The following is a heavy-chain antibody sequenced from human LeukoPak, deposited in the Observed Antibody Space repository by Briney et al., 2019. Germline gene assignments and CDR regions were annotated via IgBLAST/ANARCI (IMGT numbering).Heavy chain of an antibody. CDR2: ISSSGRTV. V-gene: IGHV3-48*03. J-gene: IGHJ4*02. CDR3: TNHWGQFDY. D-gene: IGHD3-16*01. CDR1: GFDFSSYE. Sequence: GGSLRLSCVASGFDFSSYEMNWVRQAPGKGLEWVSFISSSGRTVSYADSVGGRFTISRDNAKNSVFLQMSSLRAEDTAVYYCTNHWGQFDYWGQGALVIVSS.